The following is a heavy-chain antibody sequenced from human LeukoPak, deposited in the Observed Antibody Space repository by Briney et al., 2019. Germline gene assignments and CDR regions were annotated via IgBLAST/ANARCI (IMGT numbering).Heavy chain of an antibody. D-gene: IGHD4-23*01. CDR3: ARAVGGNYRSPNFDY. Sequence: GGSLRLSCAASGFTFSSYSMNWVRQAPGKGLEWVSYISSSSSTIYYADSVKGRFTISRDNAKNSLYLQMNSLRAEDTAVYYCARAVGGNYRSPNFDYWGQGTLVTVSS. V-gene: IGHV3-48*04. J-gene: IGHJ4*02. CDR1: GFTFSSYS. CDR2: ISSSSSTI.